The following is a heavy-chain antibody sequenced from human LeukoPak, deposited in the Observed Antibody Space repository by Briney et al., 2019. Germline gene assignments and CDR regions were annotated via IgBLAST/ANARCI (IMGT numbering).Heavy chain of an antibody. CDR2: IYYSGST. CDR1: GGSFSGYY. Sequence: PSETLSLTCAVYGGSFSGYYWSWIRQPPGKGLEWIGYIYYSGSTYYNPSLKSRVTISVDTSKNQFSLKLSSVTAADTAVYYCARVAHSGSYTNWFDPWGQGTLVTVSS. V-gene: IGHV4-34*09. D-gene: IGHD1-26*01. J-gene: IGHJ5*02. CDR3: ARVAHSGSYTNWFDP.